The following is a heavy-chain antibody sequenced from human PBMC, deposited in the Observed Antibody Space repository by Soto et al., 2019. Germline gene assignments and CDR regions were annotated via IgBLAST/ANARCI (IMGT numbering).Heavy chain of an antibody. D-gene: IGHD3-9*01. J-gene: IGHJ4*02. CDR3: ARADTYYDILTGFDY. CDR2: ISAYNGNT. V-gene: IGHV1-18*04. Sequence: GASVKVSCKASGYTFTSYGISWVRQAPGQGLEWMGWISAYNGNTNYAQKLQGRVTMTTDTSTSTAYMELSSLRSEDTAVYYCARADTYYDILTGFDYWGQGTLVTVSS. CDR1: GYTFTSYG.